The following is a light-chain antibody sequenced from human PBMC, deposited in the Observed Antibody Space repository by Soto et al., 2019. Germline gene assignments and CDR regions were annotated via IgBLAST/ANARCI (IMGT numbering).Light chain of an antibody. CDR1: EDISTW. V-gene: IGKV1-12*01. Sequence: DLQMTQSPSSVSASVGDRVTITCRSSEDISTWLAWYQQKPGKAPKLLIYAASSLQSGVPSRFSGSGSGTDFTLTSSSLQPEDFATYYWQHADSFPLITFGQGTRLDIK. CDR2: AAS. CDR3: QHADSFPLIT. J-gene: IGKJ5*01.